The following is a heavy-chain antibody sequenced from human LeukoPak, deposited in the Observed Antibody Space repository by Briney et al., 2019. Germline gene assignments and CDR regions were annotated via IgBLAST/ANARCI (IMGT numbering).Heavy chain of an antibody. V-gene: IGHV4-39*01. CDR3: VAEEYGTGSCYKSAF. J-gene: IGHJ4*02. Sequence: SETLSLTCTVSSGSIGSDALYCGWIRQSPGKGLEWIGSVHYTRSYSGTTYYNPSLESRVTVSTDRSKTLCSLKLTSVTAADTAVYYCVAEEYGTGSCYKSAFWGKGALVTVSS. CDR1: SGSIGSDALY. CDR2: VHYTRSYSGTT. D-gene: IGHD3-10*01.